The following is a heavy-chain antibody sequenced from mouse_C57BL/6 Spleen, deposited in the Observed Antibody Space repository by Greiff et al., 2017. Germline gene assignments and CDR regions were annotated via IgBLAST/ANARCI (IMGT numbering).Heavy chain of an antibody. V-gene: IGHV1-69*01. CDR3: ARVPHYSVYARYY. CDR2: IDPSDSYT. D-gene: IGHD2-12*01. J-gene: IGHJ4*01. CDR1: GYNFNSYW. Sequence: QVQLQQPGAELVMPGASVKLSCKASGYNFNSYWMHWVKQRPGQGLEWIGAIDPSDSYTNYNQKFKGKSTLTVDKSSSTAYMQLSRLTSEDSAGYCCARVPHYSVYARYYWGQGTSGTAAS.